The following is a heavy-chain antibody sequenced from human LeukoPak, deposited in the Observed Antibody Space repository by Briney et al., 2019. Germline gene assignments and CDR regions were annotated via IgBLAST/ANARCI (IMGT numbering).Heavy chain of an antibody. CDR1: GFTFSSYG. D-gene: IGHD6-13*01. V-gene: IGHV3-30*18. J-gene: IGHJ4*02. CDR2: ISYDGSNK. Sequence: PGGSLRLSCAASGFTFSSYGMHWVRQAPGKGLEWVAVISYDGSNKYYADSVKGRFTIPRDNSKNTLYLQMNSLRAEDTAVYYCAKALGGSSSWVEYWGQGTLVTVSS. CDR3: AKALGGSSSWVEY.